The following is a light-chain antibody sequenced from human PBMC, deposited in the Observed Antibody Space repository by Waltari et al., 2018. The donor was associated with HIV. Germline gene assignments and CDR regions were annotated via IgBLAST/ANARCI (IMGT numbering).Light chain of an antibody. CDR3: QQYGTSSS. CDR1: QSVSRSY. J-gene: IGKJ4*01. V-gene: IGKV3-20*01. CDR2: GAS. Sequence: EIVLTQSPGTLSLSPGEGATLSCRASQSVSRSYLAWYQQKPGQAPRLLIYGASSRATGIPDRFSGSGSGTDFTLTISRLEPEDFAVYYCQQYGTSSSFGGGTKVEIK.